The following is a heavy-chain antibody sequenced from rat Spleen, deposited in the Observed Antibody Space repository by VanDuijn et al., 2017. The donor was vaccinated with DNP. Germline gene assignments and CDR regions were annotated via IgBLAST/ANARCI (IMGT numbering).Heavy chain of an antibody. D-gene: IGHD1-2*01. CDR1: GFTINNYW. CDR3: ARQLYLPLFDY. V-gene: IGHV5-31*01. J-gene: IGHJ2*01. CDR2: ISSSGETT. Sequence: EVQLVESGGGLVQPGRSLKLSCEVSGFTINNYWMAWIRQVPGKGLEWVASISSSGETTYYPDSVKGRFTTSRDNAKNILYLQMNSLRSEDTATYYCARQLYLPLFDYWGQGVMVTVSS.